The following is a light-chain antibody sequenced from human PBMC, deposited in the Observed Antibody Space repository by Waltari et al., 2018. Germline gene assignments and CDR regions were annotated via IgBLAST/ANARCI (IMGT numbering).Light chain of an antibody. V-gene: IGLV1-44*01. Sequence: QSVLTQPPSASGTPGQRVTISCSVSRSHIASNTVNWYQQLPGTAPKLLIYSNKKWPSGVPDRFSGSKSGTSASLAISGLQSEDEADYYCAAWDDSLNGPVFGGGTKLTVL. CDR2: SNK. CDR3: AAWDDSLNGPV. CDR1: RSHIASNT. J-gene: IGLJ2*01.